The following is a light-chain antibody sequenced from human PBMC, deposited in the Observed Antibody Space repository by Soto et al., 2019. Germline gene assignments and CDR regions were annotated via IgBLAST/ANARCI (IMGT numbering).Light chain of an antibody. CDR1: QRVSSN. CDR2: GAS. CDR3: QQYNNWPGT. V-gene: IGKV3-15*01. Sequence: EIVMTQSPATLSVSPGERATLSCRASQRVSSNLAWYQQKPGKAPRLLIYGASTRATGIPARFSGSGSGTEFTLTISRLEPEDFAVYYCQQYNNWPGTFGQGNKVDIK. J-gene: IGKJ1*01.